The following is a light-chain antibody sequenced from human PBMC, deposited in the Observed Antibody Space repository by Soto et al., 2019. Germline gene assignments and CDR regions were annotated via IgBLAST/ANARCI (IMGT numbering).Light chain of an antibody. CDR3: SSYAGNFNLI. CDR1: RSDVGAYNY. V-gene: IGLV2-8*01. J-gene: IGLJ2*01. CDR2: EVN. Sequence: QSALTQPPSASGSPGQSVAISCTGTRSDVGAYNYVSWYQQNPGKAPKLMIYEVNKRPSGVPDRFSGSKSGSTASLTVSGLQPEDEADYYCSSYAGNFNLIFGGGTKLTVL.